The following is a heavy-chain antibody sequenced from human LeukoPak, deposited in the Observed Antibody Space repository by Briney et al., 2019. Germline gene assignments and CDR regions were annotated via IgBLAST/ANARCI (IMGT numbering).Heavy chain of an antibody. D-gene: IGHD2-2*01. CDR3: AKGFCSDTSCYSGLD. CDR1: GFTFSSYG. J-gene: IGHJ4*02. V-gene: IGHV3-30*02. Sequence: PGGSLRLSCAASGFTFSSYGMHWVRQAPGKGLEWVAFVRYDGSTTYYADSVKGRFTISRDNSKNTLFLQMSSLRAEDTATYYCAKGFCSDTSCYSGLDWGQGTLVTVSS. CDR2: VRYDGSTT.